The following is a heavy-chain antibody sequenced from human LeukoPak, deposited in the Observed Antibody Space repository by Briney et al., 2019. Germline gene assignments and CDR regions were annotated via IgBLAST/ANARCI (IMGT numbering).Heavy chain of an antibody. Sequence: PGGSLRLSCAPPGFTFRSFEMSWVRQAPGKGLEWVSYVSSSGDSSCYADSVKGRFTISRDNAKNSLYLQMSSLRAEDAAVYYCVRLGGATGQYFHHWGQGTRVTVSS. V-gene: IGHV3-48*03. J-gene: IGHJ1*01. CDR2: VSSSGDSS. CDR3: VRLGGATGQYFHH. CDR1: GFTFRSFE. D-gene: IGHD1-26*01.